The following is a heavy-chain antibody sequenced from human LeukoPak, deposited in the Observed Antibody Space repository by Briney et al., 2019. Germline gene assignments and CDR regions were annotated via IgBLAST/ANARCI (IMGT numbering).Heavy chain of an antibody. Sequence: SETLSLTCTVSGVSISSYYWSWIRQPAGKGLEWIGRIYTSGSTNYNPSLKSRVTMSVDTSKNQFSLKLSSVIAADTAVYYCARSRMSSGYYSDFDYWGQRTLVTVSS. CDR3: ARSRMSSGYYSDFDY. D-gene: IGHD3-22*01. J-gene: IGHJ4*02. CDR1: GVSISSYY. CDR2: IYTSGST. V-gene: IGHV4-4*07.